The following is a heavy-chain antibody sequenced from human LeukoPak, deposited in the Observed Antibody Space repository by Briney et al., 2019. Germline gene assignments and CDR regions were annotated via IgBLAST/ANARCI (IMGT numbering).Heavy chain of an antibody. D-gene: IGHD3-9*01. Sequence: GGSLRLSCAASGFSFSSYAMSWVRQAPGKGLEWVSAISEGGRSTYFADSVKGRFTISRDNSRNTLFLQMNSLRAEDTAVYHCAKLPYFAYFDYWGQGTLVSVSS. CDR2: ISEGGRST. V-gene: IGHV3-23*01. CDR1: GFSFSSYA. J-gene: IGHJ4*02. CDR3: AKLPYFAYFDY.